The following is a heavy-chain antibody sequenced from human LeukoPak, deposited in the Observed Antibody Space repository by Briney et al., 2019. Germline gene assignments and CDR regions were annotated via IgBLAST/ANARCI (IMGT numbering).Heavy chain of an antibody. V-gene: IGHV6-1*01. D-gene: IGHD2-21*02. CDR3: ARGNRDFDS. J-gene: IGHJ5*01. Sequence: TLSVTCAISGDSVSTNSAAWNWIRQSPSRGLEWLGRTYYRSKWYHDYAPSVQSRITINPDTSKNQFSLHLNSVTPEDTAVYYCARGNRDFDSWGQGTLVTVSS. CDR2: TYYRSKWYH. CDR1: GDSVSTNSAA.